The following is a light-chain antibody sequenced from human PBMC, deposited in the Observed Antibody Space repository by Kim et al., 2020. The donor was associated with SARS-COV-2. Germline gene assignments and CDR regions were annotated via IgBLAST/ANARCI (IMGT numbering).Light chain of an antibody. CDR3: SSYAGSNNYVV. CDR1: SSDVGGYNY. V-gene: IGLV2-8*01. Sequence: QSVTIYCTGTSSDVGGYNYVSWYQQHPGKPPKLMIYEVSKRPSGVPDRFSGSKSGNMASLTVSGLQAEDEADYYCSSYAGSNNYVVFGGGTQLTVL. J-gene: IGLJ2*01. CDR2: EVS.